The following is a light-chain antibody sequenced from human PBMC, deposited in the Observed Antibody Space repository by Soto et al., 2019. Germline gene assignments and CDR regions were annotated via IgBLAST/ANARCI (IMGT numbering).Light chain of an antibody. CDR1: KLGDKY. V-gene: IGLV3-1*01. CDR2: QDT. Sequence: SYELTQPPSVSVSPGQTASITCSGDKLGDKYVCWYQQKPGQSPVLVIYQDTKRPSGIPERFSGSNSGNTATRTISGTQAMDEADYYCQAWDSSTAGVVFGGGTKLTV. J-gene: IGLJ2*01. CDR3: QAWDSSTAGVV.